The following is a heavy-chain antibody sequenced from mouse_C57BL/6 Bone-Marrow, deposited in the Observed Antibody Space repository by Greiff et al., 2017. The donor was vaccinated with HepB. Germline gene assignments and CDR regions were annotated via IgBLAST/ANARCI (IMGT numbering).Heavy chain of an antibody. CDR3: ARRLYYGYDVRFAY. J-gene: IGHJ3*01. V-gene: IGHV1-42*01. CDR2: INPSTGGT. D-gene: IGHD2-2*01. Sequence: VHVKQSGPELVKPGASVKISCKASGYSFTGYYMNWVKQSPEKSLEWIGEINPSTGGTNYNQKFKAKATLTVDKSSSTAYMQLTSLTSEDSAVYYCARRLYYGYDVRFAYWGQGTLVTVSA. CDR1: GYSFTGYY.